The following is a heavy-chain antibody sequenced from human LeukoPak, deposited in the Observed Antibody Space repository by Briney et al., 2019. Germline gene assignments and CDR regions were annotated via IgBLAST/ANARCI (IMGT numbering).Heavy chain of an antibody. CDR1: GFTFSNDW. Sequence: GGSLRLSCVASGFTFSNDWMTWVRQAPGKGLEWVANIKEDGGERYYVDSVEGRFTISRDNAKNSLYLQMNCLRTEDTAVYYCARIPQRLVRFDDWGRGTLVTVSS. CDR2: IKEDGGER. J-gene: IGHJ4*02. D-gene: IGHD6-13*01. V-gene: IGHV3-7*01. CDR3: ARIPQRLVRFDD.